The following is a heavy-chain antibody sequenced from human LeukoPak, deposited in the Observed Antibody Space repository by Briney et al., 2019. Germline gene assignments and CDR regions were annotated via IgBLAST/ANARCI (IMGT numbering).Heavy chain of an antibody. Sequence: SETLSLTCAVSGGSISSGGYSWSWIRQPPGKGLEWIGYIYHSGSTYYNPSLKSRVTISVDRSKNQFSLKLSSVTAADTAVYYCARALAAPWFGPLGQGTLGPVSS. CDR3: ARALAAPWFGP. CDR2: IYHSGST. D-gene: IGHD6-13*01. J-gene: IGHJ5*02. V-gene: IGHV4-30-2*01. CDR1: GGSISSGGYS.